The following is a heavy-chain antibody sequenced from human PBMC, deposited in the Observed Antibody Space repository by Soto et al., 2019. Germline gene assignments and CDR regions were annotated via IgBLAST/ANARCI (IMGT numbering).Heavy chain of an antibody. D-gene: IGHD3-10*01. CDR3: ARVCEVRGRINWFDP. V-gene: IGHV3-11*01. J-gene: IGHJ5*02. CDR1: GFTFSDYY. CDR2: ISSSGSTI. Sequence: GGSLRLSCAASGFTFSDYYMSWIRQAPGKGLEWVSYISSSGSTIYYADSLEGRFTISRDNAKNSLYLQMNSLRAEDTAVYYCARVCEVRGRINWFDPWGQGTLVTVSS.